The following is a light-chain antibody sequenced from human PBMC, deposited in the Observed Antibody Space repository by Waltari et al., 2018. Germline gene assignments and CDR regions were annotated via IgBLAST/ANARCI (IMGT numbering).Light chain of an antibody. J-gene: IGLJ2*01. CDR2: EVS. V-gene: IGLV2-8*01. CDR3: SSYAGSNNLV. Sequence: QSALTQPPSASGSPGQSVTISCTGTRSDVGGYNYVSGYQQHPGKAPELMIYEVSKRPSGVPDRFSGSKSGNTASLTVSGLQAEDEADYYCSSYAGSNNLVFGGGTKLTVL. CDR1: RSDVGGYNY.